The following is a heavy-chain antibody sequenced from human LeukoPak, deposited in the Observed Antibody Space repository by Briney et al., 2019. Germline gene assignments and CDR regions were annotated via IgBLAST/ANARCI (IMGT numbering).Heavy chain of an antibody. D-gene: IGHD3-10*01. CDR1: GFTFHDYD. V-gene: IGHV3-20*04. CDR2: INWNGDRT. CDR3: ARRDYYGSGSPDF. J-gene: IGHJ4*02. Sequence: PGGSLRLSCAASGFTFHDYDMSWVRQSPGKGLEWVSGINWNGDRTGYADSVKGRLTISRDNAKKSLYLQMNSLRAEDTALYYCARRDYYGSGSPDFWGQGTLVTVSS.